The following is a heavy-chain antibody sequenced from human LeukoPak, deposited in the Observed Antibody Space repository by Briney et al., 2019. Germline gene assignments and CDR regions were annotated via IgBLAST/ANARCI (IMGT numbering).Heavy chain of an antibody. CDR3: ARHGTVTISHFDY. CDR1: GGSISSSSYY. D-gene: IGHD4-17*01. Sequence: SETLSLTCTVSGGSISSSSYYWGWIRQPPGKGLEWIGSIYYSGSTYYNPSLKSRVTISVDTSKNQFSLKLSSVTAADTAVYYCARHGTVTISHFDYWGQGTLVTVSS. V-gene: IGHV4-39*01. CDR2: IYYSGST. J-gene: IGHJ4*02.